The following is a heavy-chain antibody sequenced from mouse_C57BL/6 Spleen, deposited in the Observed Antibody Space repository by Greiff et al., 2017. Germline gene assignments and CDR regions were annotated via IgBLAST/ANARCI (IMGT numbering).Heavy chain of an antibody. CDR3: ARDGYGYAMDY. CDR1: GYSITSGYY. J-gene: IGHJ4*01. V-gene: IGHV3-6*01. D-gene: IGHD2-2*01. CDR2: ISYDGSN. Sequence: VQLQQSGPGLVKPSQSLSLTCSVTGYSITSGYYWNWIRQFPGNKLEWMGYISYDGSNNYNPSLKNRISITRDTSKNQFFLKLNSVTTEDTATYYCARDGYGYAMDYWGQGTSVTVSS.